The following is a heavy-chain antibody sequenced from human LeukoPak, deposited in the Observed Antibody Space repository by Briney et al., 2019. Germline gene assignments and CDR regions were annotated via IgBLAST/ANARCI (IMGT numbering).Heavy chain of an antibody. CDR3: ARVGRLGRGDDAFEI. CDR1: GYSFIGFY. Sequence: ASVKVSCKASGYSFIGFYIHLVRQAPGQGLEWMGWINPNSGDTNYAQKYQGRVTLTRDTPINTAYMELSSLRFDDTAVYYCARVGRLGRGDDAFEIWGQGTMVTVSS. V-gene: IGHV1-2*02. D-gene: IGHD3-16*01. J-gene: IGHJ3*02. CDR2: INPNSGDT.